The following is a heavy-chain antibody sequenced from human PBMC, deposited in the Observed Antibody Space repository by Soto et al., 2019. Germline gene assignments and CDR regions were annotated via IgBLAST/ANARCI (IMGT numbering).Heavy chain of an antibody. V-gene: IGHV1-18*01. CDR3: VRGGTPINY. CDR1: GYTFTNFG. CDR2: ISAYNGNT. Sequence: QVQLVQSGAEVKKPGASVKVSCKASGYTFTNFGISWVRQAPGQGLEWMGWISAYNGNTNYAQNFQGRVTMTTDTSTSPAYTEPTSLRSHDPAGYYCVRGGTPINYWGQGTLITVSS. J-gene: IGHJ4*02. D-gene: IGHD3-16*01.